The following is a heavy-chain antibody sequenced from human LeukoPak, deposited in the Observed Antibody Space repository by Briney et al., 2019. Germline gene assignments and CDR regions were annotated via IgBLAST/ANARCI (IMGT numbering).Heavy chain of an antibody. CDR3: LDAFDI. J-gene: IGHJ3*02. V-gene: IGHV4-39*01. Sequence: SETLSLTCTVSGGSISSSGYYWAWIRQPPGKGLEWIGSISYSGTTFYNPSLKSRVTISADTSKNQFFLKLSSVTAADTAMYYCLDAFDIWGQGTMVTVSS. CDR2: ISYSGTT. CDR1: GGSISSSGYY.